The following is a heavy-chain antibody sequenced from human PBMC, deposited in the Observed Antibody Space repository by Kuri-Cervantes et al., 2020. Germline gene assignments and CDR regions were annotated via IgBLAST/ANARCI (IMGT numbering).Heavy chain of an antibody. CDR2: IYHSGST. CDR1: GGSISSSNW. Sequence: SETLSLTCAVSGGSISSSNWWSWVRQPPGKGLEWIGEIYHSGSTNYNPSLKSRVTISVDKSKNQFSLKLSSVTAADTAVYYCARVRYYDFWSGYYVSRGWFDPWGQGTLVTVSS. D-gene: IGHD3-3*01. CDR3: ARVRYYDFWSGYYVSRGWFDP. J-gene: IGHJ5*02. V-gene: IGHV4-4*02.